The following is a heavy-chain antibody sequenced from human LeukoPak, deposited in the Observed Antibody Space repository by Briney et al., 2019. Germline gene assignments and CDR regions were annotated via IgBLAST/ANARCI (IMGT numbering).Heavy chain of an antibody. V-gene: IGHV1-69*06. D-gene: IGHD5-18*01. Sequence: GASVKVSCKASGYTFTSYGISWVRQAPGQGLEWMGGIIPIFGTANYAQKFQGRVTITADKSTSTAYMELSSLRSEDTAVYYCARPASYGNMYYFDYWGQGTLVTVSS. J-gene: IGHJ4*02. CDR3: ARPASYGNMYYFDY. CDR1: GYTFTSYG. CDR2: IIPIFGTA.